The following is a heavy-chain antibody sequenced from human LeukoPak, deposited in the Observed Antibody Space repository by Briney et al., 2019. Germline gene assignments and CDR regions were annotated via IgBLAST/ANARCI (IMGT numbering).Heavy chain of an antibody. CDR2: INHSGST. V-gene: IGHV4-34*01. J-gene: IGHJ4*02. Sequence: PSETLSLTCAVYGGSFSGYYWSWIRQPPGKGLEWIGEINHSGSTNYNPSLKSRVTISVDTSKNQFSLKLSSVTAADMAVYYCAKSSWGHYFDYWGQGTLVTVSS. D-gene: IGHD3-16*01. CDR1: GGSFSGYY. CDR3: AKSSWGHYFDY.